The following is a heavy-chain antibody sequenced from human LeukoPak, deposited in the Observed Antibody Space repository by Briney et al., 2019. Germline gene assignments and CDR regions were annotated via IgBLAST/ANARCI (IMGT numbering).Heavy chain of an antibody. D-gene: IGHD5-12*01. CDR1: GFNFHFYW. J-gene: IGHJ4*02. Sequence: GGSLILSCAASGFNFHFYWMHWVRQVPGKGLVWVSRINNGGSNTAYADSVKGRFTISRDNAKNTVFLEVNSLRAEDTAVYYCARVTQVATSPFLDHWGQGTLVTVSS. CDR3: ARVTQVATSPFLDH. V-gene: IGHV3-74*01. CDR2: INNGGSNT.